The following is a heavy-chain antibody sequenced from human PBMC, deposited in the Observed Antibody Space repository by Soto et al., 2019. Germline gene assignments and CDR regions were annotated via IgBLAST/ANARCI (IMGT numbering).Heavy chain of an antibody. J-gene: IGHJ4*02. CDR1: GGSISSGGYY. D-gene: IGHD3-22*01. CDR2: IYYSGST. V-gene: IGHV4-31*03. Sequence: QVQLQESGPGLVKPSQTLSLTCTVSGGSISSGGYYWSWIRQHPGKGLEWIGYIYYSGSTYYNPSLQSRVTISVDTSKNQFSLKLSSVTAADTAVYYCARDRVYDSSGYIDYWGQGTLVTVSS. CDR3: ARDRVYDSSGYIDY.